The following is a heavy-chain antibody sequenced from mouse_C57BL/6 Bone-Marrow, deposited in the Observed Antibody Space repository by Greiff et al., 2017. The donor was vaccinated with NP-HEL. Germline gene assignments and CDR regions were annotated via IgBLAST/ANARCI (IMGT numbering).Heavy chain of an antibody. CDR2: IWWDDDK. D-gene: IGHD1-1*01. Sequence: QVTLKVSGPGILQPSQTLSLTCSFSGFSLSTFGMGVGWIRQPSGKGLEWLALIWWDDDKYYNPALKSRLTISKDTSKNQVFLKIDNVDTADTATYYCARIGPIYYYGSFAYWGQGTLVTVSA. CDR3: ARIGPIYYYGSFAY. CDR1: GFSLSTFGMG. V-gene: IGHV8-8*01. J-gene: IGHJ3*01.